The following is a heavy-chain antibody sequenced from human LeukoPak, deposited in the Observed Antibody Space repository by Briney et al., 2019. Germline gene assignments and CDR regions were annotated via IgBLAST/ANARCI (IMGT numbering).Heavy chain of an antibody. Sequence: GGSLRLSCAASGFTFSSYWMSWVRQAPGKGLECVANIKQDGSEKYYVDSVKGRFTISRDNAKNSLYLQMNSLRAEDTAVYYCARDHGIAAAAVYYYYMDVWGKGTTVTVSS. CDR1: GFTFSSYW. J-gene: IGHJ6*03. D-gene: IGHD6-13*01. CDR2: IKQDGSEK. CDR3: ARDHGIAAAAVYYYYMDV. V-gene: IGHV3-7*01.